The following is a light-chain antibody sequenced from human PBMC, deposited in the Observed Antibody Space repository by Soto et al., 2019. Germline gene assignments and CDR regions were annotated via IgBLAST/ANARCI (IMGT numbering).Light chain of an antibody. V-gene: IGKV1-5*01. J-gene: IGKJ1*01. CDR3: PHYDSYSRT. Sequence: DIQMTQSPSPLSASVGDRVTITCRASQSISSSLAWYQQKPGKAPKLLSYDASSLESGVPSRFSGSGSGTECTLTISSLQPDDVATYYCPHYDSYSRTLCLGTKVDI. CDR2: DAS. CDR1: QSISSS.